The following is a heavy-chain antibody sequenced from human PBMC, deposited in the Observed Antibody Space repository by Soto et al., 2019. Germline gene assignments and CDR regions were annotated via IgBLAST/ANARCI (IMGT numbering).Heavy chain of an antibody. Sequence: QVQLVQSGAEVKKPGSSVKVSCKASGGTFSSYTISWVRQAPGQGLEWMGRIIPILGIANYAQKFQGRVTITADKSTSTAYMELSSLRSEDTAVYYCARDLSYDSSGFHPGWFDPWGQGTLVTVSS. CDR3: ARDLSYDSSGFHPGWFDP. D-gene: IGHD3-22*01. J-gene: IGHJ5*02. CDR2: IIPILGIA. V-gene: IGHV1-69*08. CDR1: GGTFSSYT.